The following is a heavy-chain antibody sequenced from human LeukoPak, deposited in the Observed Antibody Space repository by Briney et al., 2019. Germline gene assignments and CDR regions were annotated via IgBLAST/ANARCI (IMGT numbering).Heavy chain of an antibody. V-gene: IGHV4-39*01. J-gene: IGHJ4*02. CDR2: IHYTGST. D-gene: IGHD3-16*01. Sequence: PSETLSLTCTVSGDSISSRIYYWGWIRPPPGEELEWIGSIHYTGSTHYNPSLKSLVTISVDTSRNQFSLELSSVTAADTAVYYCASLQATNYIWGRGDYFDYWGQGTLVTVSS. CDR3: ASLQATNYIWGRGDYFDY. CDR1: GDSISSRIYY.